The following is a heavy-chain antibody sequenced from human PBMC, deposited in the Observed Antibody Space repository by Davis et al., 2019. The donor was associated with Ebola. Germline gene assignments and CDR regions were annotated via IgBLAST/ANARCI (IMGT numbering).Heavy chain of an antibody. Sequence: GESLKISCAASGFTFNKYWMSWVRQAPGKGLEWVANIKQDGSEKYYVDSVKGRFTFSRDNAKNSLHLQMDSLRAEDTAVYYCAREGGWELLTHWGQGTLVTVSS. CDR1: GFTFNKYW. V-gene: IGHV3-7*03. CDR3: AREGGWELLTH. D-gene: IGHD1-26*01. J-gene: IGHJ4*02. CDR2: IKQDGSEK.